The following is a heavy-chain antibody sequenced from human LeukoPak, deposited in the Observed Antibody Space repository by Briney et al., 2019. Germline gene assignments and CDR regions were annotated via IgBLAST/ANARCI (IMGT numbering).Heavy chain of an antibody. CDR2: INSDGSNT. CDR3: ARHPLKD. Sequence: GGSLRLSCAASGFTFSTYWMHWVRQAPGKGLVWVSRINSDGSNTTYADSVKGRFTISRDNAKKTLYLQMNSLRADDTAVYYCARHPLKDWGQGALVTVSS. CDR1: GFTFSTYW. V-gene: IGHV3-74*01. J-gene: IGHJ4*02.